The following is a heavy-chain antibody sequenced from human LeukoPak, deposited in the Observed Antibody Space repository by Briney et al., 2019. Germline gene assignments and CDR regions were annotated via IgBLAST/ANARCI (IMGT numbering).Heavy chain of an antibody. CDR3: ARDPARTTVTCY. Sequence: SETLSLTCTGSGYSLSSGYYWGWIRQPPGRGLEWTGRIYHSGSTYYNPSLKSRVTISVDTSKNQFSLKLSSVTAADTAVYYCARDPARTTVTCYWGQWTLVTVSS. J-gene: IGHJ4*02. D-gene: IGHD4-17*01. CDR1: GYSLSSGYY. CDR2: IYHSGST. V-gene: IGHV4-38-2*02.